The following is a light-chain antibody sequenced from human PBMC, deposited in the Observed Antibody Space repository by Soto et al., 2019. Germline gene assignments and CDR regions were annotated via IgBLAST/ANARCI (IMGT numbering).Light chain of an antibody. Sequence: DIVLTQSPATLSLSPGERATLSCRASPSVTNYLAWYQQNPAQAPRLLIYGAFNRATGIPARFSGSGSGTDFTLTISSLEPEDFAVYYCQQRNILPPVTFGQGTLLE. J-gene: IGKJ5*01. CDR2: GAF. CDR3: QQRNILPPVT. V-gene: IGKV3-11*01. CDR1: PSVTNY.